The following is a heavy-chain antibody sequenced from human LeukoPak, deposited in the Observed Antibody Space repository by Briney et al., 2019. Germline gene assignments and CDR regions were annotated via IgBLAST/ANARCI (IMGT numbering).Heavy chain of an antibody. D-gene: IGHD6-19*01. CDR1: GGSISSYY. J-gene: IGHJ3*02. CDR2: IYYSGST. Sequence: SETLSLTCTVSGGSISSYYWSWIRQPPGEGLEWIGYIYYSGSTNYNPSLKSRVTISVDTSKSQFSLKLSSVTAADTTVYYCASHRSIAVAGTYAFDIWGQGTMVTVSS. V-gene: IGHV4-59*01. CDR3: ASHRSIAVAGTYAFDI.